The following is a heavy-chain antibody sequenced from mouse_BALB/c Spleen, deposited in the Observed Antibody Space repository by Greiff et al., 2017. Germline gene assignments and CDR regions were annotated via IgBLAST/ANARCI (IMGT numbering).Heavy chain of an antibody. V-gene: IGHV5-6-2*01. D-gene: IGHD2-4*01. J-gene: IGHJ3*01. CDR3: ARQGDDYPFAY. CDR1: GFTFSSYY. Sequence: DVKLVESGGGLVKLGGSLKLSCAASGFTFSSYYMSWVRQTPEKRLELVAAINSNGGSTYYPDTVKGRFTISRDNAKNTLYLQMSSLKSEDTALYYCARQGDDYPFAYWGQGTLVTVSA. CDR2: INSNGGST.